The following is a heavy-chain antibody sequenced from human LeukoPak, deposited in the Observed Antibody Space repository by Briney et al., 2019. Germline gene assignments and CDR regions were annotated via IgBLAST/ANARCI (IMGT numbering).Heavy chain of an antibody. CDR1: GGSSSSYY. V-gene: IGHV4-59*01. CDR2: IYYSGST. Sequence: SETLSLTCTVSGGSSSSYYWSWIRQPPGKGLEWIGYIYYSGSTNYNPSLKSRVTISVDTSMNQFSLKLSSVTAADTAVYYCARDVDSYYYYMDVWGKGTTVTVSS. D-gene: IGHD2-15*01. J-gene: IGHJ6*03. CDR3: ARDVDSYYYYMDV.